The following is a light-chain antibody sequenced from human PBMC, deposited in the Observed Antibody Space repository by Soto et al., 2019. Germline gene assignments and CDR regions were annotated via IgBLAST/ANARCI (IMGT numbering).Light chain of an antibody. CDR1: RSVLYSSNNNNY. Sequence: DIVMTQSPDSLAVSLGERATINCKSSRSVLYSSNNNNYLAWYQQKPGQPPKLLIYWASTRESGVPDRFSGSGSGTDFTLTINSLQAEDVAVYYCQQYYTTPFTFGPGTKVNIK. CDR3: QQYYTTPFT. J-gene: IGKJ3*01. V-gene: IGKV4-1*01. CDR2: WAS.